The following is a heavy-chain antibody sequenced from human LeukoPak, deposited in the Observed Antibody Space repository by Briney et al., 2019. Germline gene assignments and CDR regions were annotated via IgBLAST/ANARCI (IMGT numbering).Heavy chain of an antibody. CDR2: IYSGGST. D-gene: IGHD3-9*01. J-gene: IGHJ4*02. CDR3: ARGPSWGYDILTV. V-gene: IGHV3-53*01. Sequence: GGSRRLSCAASGFTVSSNYISWVRQAPGKGLEWVSVIYSGGSTYYADSVKGRFTVSRDNSKNTLYLQMNSLRAEDTAVYYCARGPSWGYDILTVWGQGTLVTVSS. CDR1: GFTVSSNY.